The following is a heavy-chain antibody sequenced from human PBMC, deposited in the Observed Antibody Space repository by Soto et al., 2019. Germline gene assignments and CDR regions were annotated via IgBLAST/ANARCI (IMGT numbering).Heavy chain of an antibody. Sequence: PSETLSLTCTVSGGSISSSSYYWGWIRQPPGKGLEWIGSIYYSGSTYYNPSLKSRATISVDTSKNQFSLKLSSVTAADTAVYYCASLNSSSWFSYYYYYGMDVWGQGTTVTVSS. D-gene: IGHD6-13*01. V-gene: IGHV4-39*01. J-gene: IGHJ6*02. CDR2: IYYSGST. CDR3: ASLNSSSWFSYYYYYGMDV. CDR1: GGSISSSSYY.